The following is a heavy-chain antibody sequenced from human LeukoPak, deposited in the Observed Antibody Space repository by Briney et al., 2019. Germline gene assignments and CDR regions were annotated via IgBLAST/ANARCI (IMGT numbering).Heavy chain of an antibody. Sequence: GGSLRLSCAASGLTFRTYAMSWVRQAPGKGLEWVSSISDSGGFTFYADSVKGRFTISRDNSKNTVYLQMNSLRAEDTAVYYCARGLETARPRRTSWFDPWGQGTLVTVSS. D-gene: IGHD6-6*01. J-gene: IGHJ5*02. V-gene: IGHV3-23*01. CDR1: GLTFRTYA. CDR3: ARGLETARPRRTSWFDP. CDR2: ISDSGGFT.